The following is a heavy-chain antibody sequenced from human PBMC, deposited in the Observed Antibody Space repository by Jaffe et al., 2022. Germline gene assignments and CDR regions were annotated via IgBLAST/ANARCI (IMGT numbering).Heavy chain of an antibody. V-gene: IGHV4-59*01. CDR1: GGSISSYY. J-gene: IGHJ4*02. Sequence: QVQLQESGPGLVKPSETLSLTCTVSGGSISSYYWSWIRQPPGKGLEWIGYIYYSGSTNYNPSLKSRVTISVDTSKNQFSLKLSSVTAADTAVYYCARVSGSGYETGPGGFDYWGQGTLVTVSS. CDR2: IYYSGST. D-gene: IGHD5-12*01. CDR3: ARVSGSGYETGPGGFDY.